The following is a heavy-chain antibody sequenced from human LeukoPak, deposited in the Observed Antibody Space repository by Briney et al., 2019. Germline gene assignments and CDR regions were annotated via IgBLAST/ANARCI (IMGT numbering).Heavy chain of an antibody. D-gene: IGHD3-22*01. CDR2: IKQDGSER. Sequence: PGGSLRLSCAASGFTFSSYWMSWVRQAPGKGLEWVASIKQDGSERYYVDSVKGRFTISRDNAKNSLYLQMNSLRAEDTAVYYCAREDQPDYYDSSGYYFDYWGQGTLVTVSS. CDR1: GFTFSSYW. CDR3: AREDQPDYYDSSGYYFDY. V-gene: IGHV3-7*01. J-gene: IGHJ4*02.